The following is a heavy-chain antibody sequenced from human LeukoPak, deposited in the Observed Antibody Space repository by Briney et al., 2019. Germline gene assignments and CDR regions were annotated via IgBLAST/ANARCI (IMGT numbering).Heavy chain of an antibody. Sequence: GGSLRLSCSASGFTFSSYAMHWVRQAPGKGLECVSAINSDGDRTYYVDSVKGRFTISRDNAKNMLYLQMSSLRVDDTAVYYCAKAASSSWPSYYYGMDVWGQGTTVTVSS. V-gene: IGHV3-64*04. CDR1: GFTFSSYA. CDR3: AKAASSSWPSYYYGMDV. D-gene: IGHD6-13*01. CDR2: INSDGDRT. J-gene: IGHJ6*02.